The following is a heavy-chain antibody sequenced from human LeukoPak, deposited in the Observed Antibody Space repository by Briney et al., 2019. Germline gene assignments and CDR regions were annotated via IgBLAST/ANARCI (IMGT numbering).Heavy chain of an antibody. D-gene: IGHD3-16*01. J-gene: IGHJ3*02. CDR2: INAGNGNT. Sequence: ASVKVSCKASGYTFTSYGISWVRQAPGQGLEWMGWINAGNGNTKYSQKFQGRVTITRDTSASTAYMELSSLRSEDTDVYYCARLLGASDAFDIWGQGTMVTVSS. V-gene: IGHV1-3*01. CDR3: ARLLGASDAFDI. CDR1: GYTFTSYG.